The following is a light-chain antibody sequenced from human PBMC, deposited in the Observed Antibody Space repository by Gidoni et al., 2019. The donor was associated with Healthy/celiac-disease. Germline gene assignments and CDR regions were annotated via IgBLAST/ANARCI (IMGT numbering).Light chain of an antibody. CDR2: GNN. V-gene: IGLV1-40*01. CDR3: QSYDSSLRGV. J-gene: IGLJ1*01. CDR1: SSNIGAGYD. Sequence: QSVLMQPLSVTGAPGQWVTISCNWSSSNIGAGYDVHWYQQLPGTAPKLLIYGNNNRPSGVPDRFSCSKSGTSASLAITGLQAEDEADYYCQSYDSSLRGVFGTGTKVTVL.